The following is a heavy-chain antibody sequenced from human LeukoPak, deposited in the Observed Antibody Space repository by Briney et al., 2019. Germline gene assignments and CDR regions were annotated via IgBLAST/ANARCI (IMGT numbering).Heavy chain of an antibody. CDR1: GGSIRSYY. CDR2: IYSSGST. V-gene: IGHV4-4*07. Sequence: PSETLSLTCTVSGGSIRSYYWSWIRQPAGKGLEWIGRIYSSGSTNYNPSLKSRVTMSVDTSRNQFSLILSFVTAADTAVYYCARGWSSNHNWFDPWGQGTLVTVSS. D-gene: IGHD6-13*01. J-gene: IGHJ5*02. CDR3: ARGWSSNHNWFDP.